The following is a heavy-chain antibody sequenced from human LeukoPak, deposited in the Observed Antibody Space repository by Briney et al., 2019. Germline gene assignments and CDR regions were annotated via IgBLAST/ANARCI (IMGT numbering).Heavy chain of an antibody. CDR1: GGSFSGYY. J-gene: IGHJ5*02. CDR3: ARGVRRSSSFRGNWFDP. D-gene: IGHD6-6*01. V-gene: IGHV4-34*01. Sequence: PSETLSLTCAVYGGSFSGYYWSWIRQPPGKGLEWIGEINHSGSTNYNPSLKSRVTISVDTSKNQFSLKLSSVTAADTAVYYCARGVRRSSSFRGNWFDPWGQGTLVTISS. CDR2: INHSGST.